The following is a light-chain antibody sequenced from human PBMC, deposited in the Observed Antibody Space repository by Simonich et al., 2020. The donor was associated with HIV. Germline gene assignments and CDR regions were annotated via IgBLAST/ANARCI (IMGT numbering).Light chain of an antibody. J-gene: IGLJ3*02. Sequence: QLVLTQSPSASASLGASVKLTCTLSSGHSSYIIAWHQQQPGKAPRYLMKLEGSGSYNKGGGVPDRFSGSSSGADRYLTISNLQSEDEADYYCETWDSNSWVFGGGTKLTVL. V-gene: IGLV4-60*03. CDR1: SGHSSYI. CDR2: LEGSGSY. CDR3: ETWDSNSWV.